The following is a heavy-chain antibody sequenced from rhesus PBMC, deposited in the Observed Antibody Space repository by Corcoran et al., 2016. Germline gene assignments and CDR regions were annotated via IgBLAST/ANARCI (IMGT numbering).Heavy chain of an antibody. V-gene: IGHV1-111*02. CDR2: VDPEDGEA. D-gene: IGHD5-24*01. J-gene: IGHJ4*01. CDR1: GYTFTDYY. Sequence: EVQLVQSGAEVKKPGASVKISCKASGYTFTDYYLHWVRQAPGKGLEWMGRVDPEDGEAIHAQQFQDRVNITADTSTDTAYMELSSLGSEDTAVYYCATEWADTAGTVLYYWGQGVLVTVSS. CDR3: ATEWADTAGTVLYY.